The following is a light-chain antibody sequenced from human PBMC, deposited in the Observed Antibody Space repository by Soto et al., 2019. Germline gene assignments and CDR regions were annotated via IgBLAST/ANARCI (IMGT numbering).Light chain of an antibody. CDR2: GAS. J-gene: IGKJ1*01. Sequence: EIVMTQSPATLSLSPGERATLSCRASQSVGSNLAWYQQKPGQAPRLLIYGASTRATGIPARFSGSGSGTEFTLSISSLQSEDFAVYHCQQHNNWPWTFGQGTKVDLK. CDR3: QQHNNWPWT. V-gene: IGKV3-15*01. CDR1: QSVGSN.